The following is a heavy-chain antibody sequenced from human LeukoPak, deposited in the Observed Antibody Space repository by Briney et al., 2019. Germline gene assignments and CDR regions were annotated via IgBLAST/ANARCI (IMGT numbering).Heavy chain of an antibody. CDR3: ARGLLVVASMGSDS. CDR1: GYTFTRYY. CDR2: INPASGGT. J-gene: IGHJ4*02. Sequence: ASVKVSCKASGYTFTRYYLHWVRQAPGQGLEWMGWINPASGGTNYAQNFQGRVTMTRDTSISTVYMELSGLRSDDTAVYYCARGLLVVASMGSDSWGQGTLVTVSS. D-gene: IGHD2-15*01. V-gene: IGHV1-2*02.